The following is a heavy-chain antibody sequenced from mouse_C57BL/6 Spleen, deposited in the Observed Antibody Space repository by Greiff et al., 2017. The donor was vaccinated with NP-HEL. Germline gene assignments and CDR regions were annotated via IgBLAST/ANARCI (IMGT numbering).Heavy chain of an antibody. J-gene: IGHJ1*03. CDR3: TASNWYFDV. Sequence: EVQLVESGGGLVQPGGSMKLSCVASGFTFSNYWMNWVRQSPEKGLEWVAQIRLKSDNYATHYAESVKGRFTISRDDSKSSVYLQMNNLRAEDTGIYYCTASNWYFDVWGTGTTVTVSS. CDR2: IRLKSDNYAT. D-gene: IGHD6-1*01. V-gene: IGHV6-3*01. CDR1: GFTFSNYW.